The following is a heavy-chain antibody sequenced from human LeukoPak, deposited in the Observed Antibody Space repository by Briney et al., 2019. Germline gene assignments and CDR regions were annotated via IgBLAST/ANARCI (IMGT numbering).Heavy chain of an antibody. CDR2: IIPMFGTA. V-gene: IGHV1-69*05. Sequence: ASVKVSCKASGGTFSSYAISWVRQAPGQGLEWMGGIIPMFGTANYAQKFQGRVTITTDESTSTAYMELSSLRSEDTAVYYCAGAQVYSYGYVEYYFDYWGQGTLVTVSS. CDR3: AGAQVYSYGYVEYYFDY. D-gene: IGHD5-18*01. J-gene: IGHJ4*02. CDR1: GGTFSSYA.